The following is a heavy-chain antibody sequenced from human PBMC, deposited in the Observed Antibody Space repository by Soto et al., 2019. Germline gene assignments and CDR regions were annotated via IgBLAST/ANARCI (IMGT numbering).Heavy chain of an antibody. CDR1: GGCISRGYYY. V-gene: IGHV4-30-4*02. Sequence: SDTLSLTCSVSGGCISRGYYYWSWIRQPPGKGLEWIGYIYYSGSTYYTPSLKSRVTIPVDTSKNQFSLKLSSVTAADPAVYYCARGRVLLTWGQGTLVTVSS. J-gene: IGHJ5*02. D-gene: IGHD1-26*01. CDR2: IYYSGST. CDR3: ARGRVLLT.